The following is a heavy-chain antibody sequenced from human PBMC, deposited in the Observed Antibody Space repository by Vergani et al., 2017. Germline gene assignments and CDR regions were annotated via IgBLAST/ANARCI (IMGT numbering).Heavy chain of an antibody. CDR2: IIPIFGTA. CDR1: GGTFSSYA. D-gene: IGHD4-17*01. J-gene: IGHJ3*02. CDR3: ARDRELGYGDPDAFDI. Sequence: QVQLVQSGAEVKKPGSSVKVSCKASGGTFSSYAISWVRQAPGQGLEWMGGIIPIFGTANYAQKFQGRVTITAVESTSTAYMELSSLRSEDTAVYYCARDRELGYGDPDAFDIWGQGTMVTVSS. V-gene: IGHV1-69*12.